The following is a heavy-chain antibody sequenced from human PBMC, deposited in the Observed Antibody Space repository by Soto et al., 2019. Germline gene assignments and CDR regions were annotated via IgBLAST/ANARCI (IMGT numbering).Heavy chain of an antibody. D-gene: IGHD7-27*01. J-gene: IGHJ6*02. CDR1: GYSFTSYW. CDR2: IDPSDSYT. Sequence: PGESLKISCKGSGYSFTSYWISWVRQMPGKGLEWMGRIDPSDSYTNYSPSFQGHVTISADKSISTAYLQWSSLKASDTAMYYCARDLGFPNCYYYGMDVWGQGTTVTVSS. V-gene: IGHV5-10-1*01. CDR3: ARDLGFPNCYYYGMDV.